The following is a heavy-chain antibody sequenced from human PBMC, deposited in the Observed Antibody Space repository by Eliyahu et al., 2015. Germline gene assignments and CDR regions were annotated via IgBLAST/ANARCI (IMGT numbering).Heavy chain of an antibody. D-gene: IGHD3-22*01. CDR3: TTYDSSGYFLEY. CDR2: IKDESDDATT. J-gene: IGHJ4*02. Sequence: VQLVESXGGLVKPGGSLTLSXAXSGFXFSNAWMSWIRQAXGKGLEFVGRIKDESDDATTDYTAPVKGRFTISRDDSKSTVYLQMNSLETEDTAVYYCTTYDSSGYFLEYWGQGTLVTVSS. V-gene: IGHV3-15*01. CDR1: GFXFSNAW.